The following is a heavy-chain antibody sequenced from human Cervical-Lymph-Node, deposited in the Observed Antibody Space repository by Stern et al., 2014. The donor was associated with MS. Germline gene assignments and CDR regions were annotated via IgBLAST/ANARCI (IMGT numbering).Heavy chain of an antibody. CDR3: ARDPSSGWYSDY. V-gene: IGHV1-2*06. J-gene: IGHJ4*02. D-gene: IGHD6-19*01. CDR1: GYTFTGYY. CDR2: INPNSGGT. Sequence: QVQLLQPGAEVKKPGASVKVSCKASGYTFTGYYMHWVRQAPGQGLEWMGRINPNSGGTNYAQKFQGRVTMTRDTSISTAYMELSRLRSDDTAVYYCARDPSSGWYSDYWGQGTLVTVSS.